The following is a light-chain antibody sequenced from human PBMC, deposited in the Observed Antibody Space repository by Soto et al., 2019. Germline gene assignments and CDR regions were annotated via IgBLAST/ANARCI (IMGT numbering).Light chain of an antibody. Sequence: DIVMTQNPITPPVTLGQPASISCRSSQSLVHSVGNTYLSWRQQRPGQPPRLLIYKISNRVSGVPDRFTGSGAGTEFTLKISSLQAEDVGGYYCTHSTLFPSPFGQGTKVAIK. CDR1: QSLVHSVGNTY. J-gene: IGKJ1*01. V-gene: IGKV2-24*01. CDR2: KIS. CDR3: THSTLFPSP.